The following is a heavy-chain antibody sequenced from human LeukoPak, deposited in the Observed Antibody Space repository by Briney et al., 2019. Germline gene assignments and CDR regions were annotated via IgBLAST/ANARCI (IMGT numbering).Heavy chain of an antibody. J-gene: IGHJ4*02. CDR1: GFTFDDYA. CDR3: AKGSSGGRPYYFDY. Sequence: GGSLRLSCAASGFTFDDYAMHWVRQAPGKGLEWVSGISWNSGSIGYADSVKGLFTISRETSKNTLYRQMNTLRGDDTAVYYCAKGSSGGRPYYFDYSGQGTLVTVSS. V-gene: IGHV3-9*01. D-gene: IGHD2-15*01. CDR2: ISWNSGSI.